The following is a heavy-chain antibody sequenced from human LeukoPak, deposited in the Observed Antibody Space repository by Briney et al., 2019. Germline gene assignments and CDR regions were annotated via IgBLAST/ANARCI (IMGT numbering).Heavy chain of an antibody. J-gene: IGHJ5*02. Sequence: GGSLSLSFAGSGFTFSHHWMSWVRPAPGKGLEWVANIKHDGSETYYEDSVRGRFTVSRDNAKTSLYLQIDSLRAEDTAVYFCARDPPAPSGCFDPWGQGTLVTVSS. CDR3: ARDPPAPSGCFDP. CDR2: IKHDGSET. CDR1: GFTFSHHW. V-gene: IGHV3-7*01. D-gene: IGHD6-19*01.